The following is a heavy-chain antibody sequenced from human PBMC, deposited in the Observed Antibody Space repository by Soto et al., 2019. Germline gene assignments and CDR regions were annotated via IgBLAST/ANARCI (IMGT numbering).Heavy chain of an antibody. Sequence: SETLSLTCTVSGGSISSRGYYWGWIRQPPGKGLEWIGSIYYSGNTYYSPSLKSRVTISLDTSKNQFSLRLSSVTASDTAVFYCASSSQLLSRLDHWGQGTLVTVSS. D-gene: IGHD2-2*01. CDR2: IYYSGNT. CDR1: GGSISSRGYY. J-gene: IGHJ4*02. CDR3: ASSSQLLSRLDH. V-gene: IGHV4-39*01.